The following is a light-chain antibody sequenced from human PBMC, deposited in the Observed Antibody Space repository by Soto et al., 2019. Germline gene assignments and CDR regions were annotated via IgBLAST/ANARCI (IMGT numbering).Light chain of an antibody. V-gene: IGKV3-11*01. J-gene: IGKJ1*01. CDR2: DAS. CDR1: QSVSSY. Sequence: EIVLTQSPSTLSLSPGERATLSCRASQSVSSYLAWYQQKPGQAPRLLIYDASTGATGIPARFSGSGSGTDFPLTISSVEPEDFAVYYCQQRSKWWTFGQGTKVEIK. CDR3: QQRSKWWT.